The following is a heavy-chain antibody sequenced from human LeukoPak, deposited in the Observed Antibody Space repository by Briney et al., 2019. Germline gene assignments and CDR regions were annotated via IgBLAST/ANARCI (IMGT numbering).Heavy chain of an antibody. CDR3: ARETNDYGDFLDY. J-gene: IGHJ4*02. Sequence: PGRSLRLSCAASEFTFSYYGMHWVRQAPGKGLEWVAVIWYDGSNKYYADSVKGRFTISRDNSKDTLYLQMNSLRAEGTAVYYCARETNDYGDFLDYWGQGTLVTVSS. CDR2: IWYDGSNK. D-gene: IGHD4-17*01. CDR1: EFTFSYYG. V-gene: IGHV3-33*01.